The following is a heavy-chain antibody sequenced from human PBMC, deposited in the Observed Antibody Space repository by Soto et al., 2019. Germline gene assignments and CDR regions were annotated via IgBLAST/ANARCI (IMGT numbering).Heavy chain of an antibody. CDR2: IYYSGST. CDR3: ARVDWNYARFDP. Sequence: PSETLSLTCTVSGGSISSYYWSWIRQPPGKGLEWIGYIYYSGSTNYNPSLKSRVTISVDTSKNQFSLKLSSVTAADTAVYYCARVDWNYARFDPWGQGTLVTVSS. V-gene: IGHV4-59*08. CDR1: GGSISSYY. J-gene: IGHJ5*02. D-gene: IGHD1-7*01.